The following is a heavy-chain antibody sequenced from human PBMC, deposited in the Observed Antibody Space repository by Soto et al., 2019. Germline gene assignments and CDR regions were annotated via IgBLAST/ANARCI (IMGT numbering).Heavy chain of an antibody. CDR1: GYTFTSYA. D-gene: IGHD6-19*01. V-gene: IGHV1-3*01. CDR2: INAGNGNT. CDR3: AREGGSSGWYYFDWFDP. J-gene: IGHJ5*02. Sequence: ASVKVSCKASGYTFTSYAMHWVRQAPGQRLEWMGWINAGNGNTKYSQKFQGRVTITRDTSASTAYMELSSLRSEDTAVYYCAREGGSSGWYYFDWFDPWGQGTLVTVSS.